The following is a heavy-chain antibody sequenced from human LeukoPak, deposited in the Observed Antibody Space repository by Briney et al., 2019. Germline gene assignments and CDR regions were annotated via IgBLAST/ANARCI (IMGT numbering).Heavy chain of an antibody. CDR2: INPNSGGT. V-gene: IGHV1-2*05. CDR3: AMPPVSSFVF. D-gene: IGHD4-17*01. J-gene: IGHJ4*02. Sequence: ASVKLSCKASGATFSSYAISWVRQAPGQGLEWMGRINPNSGGTDYAQKFQGRVTMTRDTSITTTNMELNGLGSDDTGVYCCAMPPVSSFVFWGQGTVVSVSS. CDR1: GATFSSYA.